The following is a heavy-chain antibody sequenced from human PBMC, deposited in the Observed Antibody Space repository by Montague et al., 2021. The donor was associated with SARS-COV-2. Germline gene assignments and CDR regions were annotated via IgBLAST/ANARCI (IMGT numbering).Heavy chain of an antibody. D-gene: IGHD2-2*01. Sequence: SLRLSCAASGFTFSSYGIHWVRQAPGKGPEWVAVISYDGSNKHYADSVKGRFTISRDNSKNTLYLQMNSLRAEDTAVYYCAKDQGDCSSSRCFRGWTYYYYGMDVWGQGTTVTVSS. CDR2: ISYDGSNK. J-gene: IGHJ6*02. V-gene: IGHV3-30*18. CDR1: GFTFSSYG. CDR3: AKDQGDCSSSRCFRGWTYYYYGMDV.